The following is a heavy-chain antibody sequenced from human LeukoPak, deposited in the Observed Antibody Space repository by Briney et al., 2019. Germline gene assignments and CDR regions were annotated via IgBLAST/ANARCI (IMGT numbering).Heavy chain of an antibody. Sequence: PSETLSLTCTVSGGSISSGGYYRSWIRQHPGKGLEWIGYIYYSGSTYYNPSLKSRVTISVDTSKNQFSLKLSSVTAADTAVYYCARAPYYYDSSGPNYYYYYMDVWGKGTTVTVSS. CDR3: ARAPYYYDSSGPNYYYYYMDV. J-gene: IGHJ6*03. CDR2: IYYSGST. CDR1: GGSISSGGYY. D-gene: IGHD3-22*01. V-gene: IGHV4-31*03.